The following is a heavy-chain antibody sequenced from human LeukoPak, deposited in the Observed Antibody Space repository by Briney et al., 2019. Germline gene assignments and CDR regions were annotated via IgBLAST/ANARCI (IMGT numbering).Heavy chain of an antibody. CDR1: GFTFSSYS. CDR3: LPDADEVWELQGGYFDY. J-gene: IGHJ4*02. Sequence: GGSLRLSCAASGFTFSSYSMNWVRQALGKGLEWVSYISSSSSTIYYADSVKGRFTISRDNAKNSLYLQMNSLRAEDTAVYYCLPDADEVWELQGGYFDYWGQGTLVTVSS. V-gene: IGHV3-48*01. D-gene: IGHD1-26*01. CDR2: ISSSSSTI.